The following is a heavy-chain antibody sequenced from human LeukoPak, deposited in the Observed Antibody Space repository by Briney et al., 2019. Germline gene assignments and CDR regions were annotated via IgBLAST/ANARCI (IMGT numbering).Heavy chain of an antibody. CDR2: IKQDGSEK. D-gene: IGHD2-2*01. J-gene: IGHJ6*02. V-gene: IGHV3-7*03. CDR1: GFTFSSYW. CDR3: AREGDCSSTSCYSHYYYGMDV. Sequence: GGSLRLSCAASGFTFSSYWMSWVRQAPGKGLEWVANIKQDGSEKYYADSVKGRFTISRDNAKNSLYLQMNSLRAEDTAVYYCAREGDCSSTSCYSHYYYGMDVWGQGTTVTVSS.